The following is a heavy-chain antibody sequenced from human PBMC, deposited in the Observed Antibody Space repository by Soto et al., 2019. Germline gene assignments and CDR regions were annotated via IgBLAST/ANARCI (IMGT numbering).Heavy chain of an antibody. CDR1: GGSFSGYY. CDR2: INHSGST. V-gene: IGHV4-34*01. D-gene: IGHD6-6*01. CDR3: ARGLPGVAARARGYFQH. Sequence: PSETLSLTCAVYGGSFSGYYWSWIRQPPGKGLEWIGEINHSGSTNYNPSLKSRVTISVDTSKNQFSLELSSVTAADTAVYYCARGLPGVAARARGYFQHWGQGTLVTVSS. J-gene: IGHJ1*01.